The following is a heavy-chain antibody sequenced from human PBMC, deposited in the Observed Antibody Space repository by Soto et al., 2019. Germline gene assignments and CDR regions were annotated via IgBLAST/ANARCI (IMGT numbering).Heavy chain of an antibody. V-gene: IGHV3-15*07. Sequence: GGSLRLSCAASGFTFSNAWMNWVRQAPGKGLEWVGRIKSKTDGGTTDYAAPVKGRFTISRDDSKNTLYLQMNSLKTEDTAVYYCTTGVGATPYYYYGMDVWGQGTTVTVSS. CDR2: IKSKTDGGTT. J-gene: IGHJ6*02. CDR1: GFTFSNAW. CDR3: TTGVGATPYYYYGMDV. D-gene: IGHD1-26*01.